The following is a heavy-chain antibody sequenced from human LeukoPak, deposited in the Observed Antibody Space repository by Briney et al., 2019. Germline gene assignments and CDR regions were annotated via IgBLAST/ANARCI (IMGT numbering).Heavy chain of an antibody. CDR3: ARNFGGGDSSGPYY. D-gene: IGHD3-22*01. V-gene: IGHV3-20*04. CDR1: GFTFNDYG. Sequence: GGSLRLSCAASGFTFNDYGMSWVRQAPGKGLEWVSGINWNGGRTGYADSMKGRFIISRDNAKNSLYMQVNSLRAEDTALYYCARNFGGGDSSGPYYWGQGTLVTVSS. J-gene: IGHJ4*02. CDR2: INWNGGRT.